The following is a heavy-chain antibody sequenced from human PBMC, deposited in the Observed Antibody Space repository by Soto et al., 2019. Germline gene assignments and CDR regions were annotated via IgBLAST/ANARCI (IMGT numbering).Heavy chain of an antibody. J-gene: IGHJ4*02. Sequence: QVQLVQSGAEVKKPGASVKVSCKVSGYTFSSYGISWVRQGPGQGLEWMGWISAYNDNTNYAQKVQGRVTMTTDTSTSTAYTELRSLGSDDTAVYYCARDRGWYYFDYWGQGTLVTVSS. V-gene: IGHV1-18*01. D-gene: IGHD6-19*01. CDR1: GYTFSSYG. CDR2: ISAYNDNT. CDR3: ARDRGWYYFDY.